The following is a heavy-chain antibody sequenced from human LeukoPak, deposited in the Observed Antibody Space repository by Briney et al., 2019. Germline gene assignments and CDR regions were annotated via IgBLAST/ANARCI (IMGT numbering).Heavy chain of an antibody. J-gene: IGHJ4*02. CDR1: GFTFSSYA. Sequence: PGGYLRRYCAASGFTFSSYAMSWVRQAPGKGLEWVSAISGSGGSTYFADSVKGRFTISRDNSKNTLYLQMNSLRAEDTAVYYCAKDQYCSSTSCYPRGDFDYWGQGTLVTVSS. D-gene: IGHD2-2*01. CDR2: ISGSGGST. CDR3: AKDQYCSSTSCYPRGDFDY. V-gene: IGHV3-23*01.